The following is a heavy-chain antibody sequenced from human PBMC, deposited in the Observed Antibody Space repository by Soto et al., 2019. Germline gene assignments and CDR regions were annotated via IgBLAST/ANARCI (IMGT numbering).Heavy chain of an antibody. Sequence: LSLTCAVYGGSFSGYYWSWIRQPPGKGLEWIGEINHSGSTNYNPSLKSRVTISVDTSKNQFSLKLSSVTAADTAVYYCARGHRYGAAMVYYYYYYGMDVWGQGTTVTVSS. CDR3: ARGHRYGAAMVYYYYYYGMDV. J-gene: IGHJ6*02. V-gene: IGHV4-34*01. CDR1: GGSFSGYY. CDR2: INHSGST. D-gene: IGHD5-18*01.